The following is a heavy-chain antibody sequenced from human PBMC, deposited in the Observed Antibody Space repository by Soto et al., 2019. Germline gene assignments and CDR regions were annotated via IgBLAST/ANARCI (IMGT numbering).Heavy chain of an antibody. V-gene: IGHV2-5*02. CDR2: IYWDDDK. CDR3: AHPTSVSGKRYFHY. CDR1: GFSLSTTGLS. D-gene: IGHD6-19*01. Sequence: SGPTLVNPTQTLTLTCTFSGFSLSTTGLSVGWIRQPPGKALEWLALIYWDDDKRYSPSLKSRLTITKDTSKNQVVLTMTNMDPVDTATYYCAHPTSVSGKRYFHYWGQGTLVNASS. J-gene: IGHJ1*01.